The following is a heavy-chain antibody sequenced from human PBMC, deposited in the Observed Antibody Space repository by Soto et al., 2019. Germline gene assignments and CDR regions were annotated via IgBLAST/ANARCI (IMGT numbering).Heavy chain of an antibody. CDR2: ISAYNGKT. CDR3: ARGGWNYGPGPFDL. Sequence: QAQVVQSGAEVRKPGSSVKLSCKASEGTFNSYAIAWVRQAPGQGLEWMAWISAYNGKTHHAPFVQDRVTMTTDTSTRTAYMELTSLRSDDTAVYYCARGGWNYGPGPFDLWGQGTMVTVSS. CDR1: EGTFNSYA. D-gene: IGHD1-7*01. V-gene: IGHV1-18*01. J-gene: IGHJ3*01.